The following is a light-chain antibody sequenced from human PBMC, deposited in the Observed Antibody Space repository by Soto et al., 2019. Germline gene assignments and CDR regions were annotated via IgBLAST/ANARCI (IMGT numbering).Light chain of an antibody. J-gene: IGLJ1*01. Sequence: QSVLTQPPSASGSPGQSVAISCTGTSSDIGDYNFVSWYQQHPGKAPKLIIYEVTKRPSGVPDRFSGSKSGNTASLTVSGLQGDDEADYYCCSYAGNHLYVFGTGTKLTVL. CDR2: EVT. CDR3: CSYAGNHLYV. CDR1: SSDIGDYNF. V-gene: IGLV2-8*01.